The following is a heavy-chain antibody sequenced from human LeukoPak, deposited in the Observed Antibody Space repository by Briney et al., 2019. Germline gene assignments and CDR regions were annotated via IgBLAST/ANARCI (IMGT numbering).Heavy chain of an antibody. D-gene: IGHD5-24*01. CDR1: GYSFTTYE. J-gene: IGHJ4*02. CDR2: ISAYNGNT. Sequence: ASVKLSCKASGYSFTTYEMNWVRQAPGQGLEWMGWISAYNGNTNYAQKLQGRVTTTTDTSTSTAYMELRSLRSDDTAVYYCARGRRDGYKSGFGYWGQGTLVTVSS. V-gene: IGHV1-18*01. CDR3: ARGRRDGYKSGFGY.